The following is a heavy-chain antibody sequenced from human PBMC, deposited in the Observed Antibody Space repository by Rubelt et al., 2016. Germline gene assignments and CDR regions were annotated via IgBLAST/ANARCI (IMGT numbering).Heavy chain of an antibody. D-gene: IGHD6-6*01. J-gene: IGHJ4*02. CDR3: ARVGALAARKIYYFDY. CDR2: ISAYTGNT. Sequence: QVQLVQSGAEVTKPGASVQVSCKASGYTSTSYGISWVRQAPGQGLEWMGWISAYTGNTNYAQKLQGRVTMTTDTSTSTAYMELRSLRSDDTAVYYCARVGALAARKIYYFDYWGQGTLVTVSS. V-gene: IGHV1-18*01. CDR1: GYTSTSYG.